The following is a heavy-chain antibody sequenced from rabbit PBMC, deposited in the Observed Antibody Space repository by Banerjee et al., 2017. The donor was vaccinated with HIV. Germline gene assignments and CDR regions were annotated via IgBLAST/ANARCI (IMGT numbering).Heavy chain of an antibody. V-gene: IGHV1S45*01. CDR3: ANGDGSVSGFNL. CDR2: IYAGSSGDT. CDR1: GFSFSSSYW. Sequence: QEQLEESGGDLVKPEGSLTLTCTASGFSFSSSYWICWVRQAPGKGLEWIACIYAGSSGDTYYASWAKGRFTISKTSSTTVTLQMTSLTAADTATYFCANGDGSVSGFNLWGQGTLVTVS. D-gene: IGHD2-1*01. J-gene: IGHJ4*01.